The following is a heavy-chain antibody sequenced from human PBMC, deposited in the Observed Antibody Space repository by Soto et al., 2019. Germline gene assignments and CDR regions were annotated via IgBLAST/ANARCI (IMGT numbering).Heavy chain of an antibody. V-gene: IGHV4-59*01. CDR2: IYYSGST. D-gene: IGHD3-10*01. J-gene: IGHJ4*02. Sequence: SETLSLTCTVSGGSISSYYWSWIRQPPGKGLEWIGYIYYSGSTNYNPSLKSRVTISVDTSKNQFSLKLSSVTAADTAVYYCARELITMVRGVIKDYFDYWGQGTLVTVSS. CDR1: GGSISSYY. CDR3: ARELITMVRGVIKDYFDY.